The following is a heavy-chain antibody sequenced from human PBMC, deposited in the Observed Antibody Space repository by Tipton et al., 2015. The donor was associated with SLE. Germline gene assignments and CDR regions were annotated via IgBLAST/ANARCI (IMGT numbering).Heavy chain of an antibody. Sequence: TLSLTCTVSGGSISISNYYWGWIRQPPGKGLEWIGNIYYSGSTHYNPSLKSRVTISADTSINQFSLKMSPVTAADTAVYYCARKTFGDYIFDIWGRGALVTVSS. V-gene: IGHV4-39*01. CDR3: ARKTFGDYIFDI. CDR2: IYYSGST. J-gene: IGHJ2*01. CDR1: GGSISISNYY. D-gene: IGHD4-17*01.